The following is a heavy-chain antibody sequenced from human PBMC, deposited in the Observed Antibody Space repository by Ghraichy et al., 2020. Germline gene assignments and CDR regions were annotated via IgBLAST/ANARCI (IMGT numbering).Heavy chain of an antibody. CDR3: ASPYRSGYYDY. CDR1: GGSISSSSYY. D-gene: IGHD6-19*01. CDR2: IYYSGST. V-gene: IGHV4-39*01. Sequence: SETLSLTCTVSGGSISSSSYYWGWIRQPPGKGLEWIGSIYYSGSTYYNPSLKSRVTISVDTSKNQFSLKLSSVTAADTAVYYCASPYRSGYYDYWGQGTLVTVSS. J-gene: IGHJ4*02.